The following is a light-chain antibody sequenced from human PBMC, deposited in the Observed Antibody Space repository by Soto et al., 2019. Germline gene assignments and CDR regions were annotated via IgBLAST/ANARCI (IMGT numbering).Light chain of an antibody. J-gene: IGLJ3*02. V-gene: IGLV1-40*01. CDR2: GNS. CDR1: SSNIGAGYD. CDR3: QSSDSSLSGGV. Sequence: QSVLTQPPPVSGAPGQRVTISCTGSSSNIGAGYDVHWYQQLPGTAPKLLIYGNSNRPSGVPDRFSGSKSGTSASLAITGLQAEDEADYNCQSSDSSLSGGVFGGGTKLTVL.